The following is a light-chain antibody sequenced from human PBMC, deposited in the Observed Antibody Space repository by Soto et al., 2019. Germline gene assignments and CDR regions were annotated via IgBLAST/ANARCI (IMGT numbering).Light chain of an antibody. Sequence: QSALTQPPSASGSPGQSVTISCTGTSSDVGGYNYVSWYQQHPGKAPKLMIYEVSKRPSGVPDRFSGSKSGNTASLTVSGLQAEDEAEDYCSSSAGSNNFSCYVFVTGTNVTVL. CDR1: SSDVGGYNY. V-gene: IGLV2-8*01. CDR2: EVS. CDR3: SSSAGSNNFSCYV. J-gene: IGLJ1*01.